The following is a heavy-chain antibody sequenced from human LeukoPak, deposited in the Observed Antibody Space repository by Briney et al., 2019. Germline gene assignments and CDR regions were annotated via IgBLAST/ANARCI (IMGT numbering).Heavy chain of an antibody. J-gene: IGHJ6*02. CDR2: INSGGNT. Sequence: LSLTCAVSGGSISSGGYSWSWIRQPPGKGLEWISVINSGGNTNYADSVKGRFIISRDNPKNMVYLELSSLRVEDTGVYYCARIRAPPVGFDYYGMDVWGQGTTVTVSS. CDR3: ARIRAPPVGFDYYGMDV. V-gene: IGHV3-53*01. CDR1: GGSISSGGYS. D-gene: IGHD3-10*01.